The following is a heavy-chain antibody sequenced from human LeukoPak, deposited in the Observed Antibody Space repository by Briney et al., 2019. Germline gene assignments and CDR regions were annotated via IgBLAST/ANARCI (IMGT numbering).Heavy chain of an antibody. CDR1: GFTFSSYW. Sequence: GGSLRLSCAASGFTFSSYWMSWVRQAPGKGLEWVSGILGLGGASRTYYADSVKGRFTISRDHSKNTLYLQMDSLRAEDTAVYYCARENGYKVFDYWGQGTLVTVSS. CDR2: ILGLGGASRT. D-gene: IGHD5-24*01. V-gene: IGHV3-23*01. J-gene: IGHJ4*02. CDR3: ARENGYKVFDY.